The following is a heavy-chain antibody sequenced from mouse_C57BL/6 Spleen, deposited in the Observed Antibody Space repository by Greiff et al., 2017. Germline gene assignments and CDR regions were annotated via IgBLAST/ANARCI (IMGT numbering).Heavy chain of an antibody. CDR2: IYPGSGNT. CDR1: GYSFTSYY. CDR3: AREGTGYFDV. Sequence: VQLQQSGPELVKPGASVKISCKASGYSFTSYYIHWVKQRPGQGLEWIGWIYPGSGNTKYNEKFKGKATLTADTSSSTAYMQLSSLTSEDSAVYYCAREGTGYFDVWGSGTTVTVSS. J-gene: IGHJ1*01. D-gene: IGHD3-3*01. V-gene: IGHV1-66*01.